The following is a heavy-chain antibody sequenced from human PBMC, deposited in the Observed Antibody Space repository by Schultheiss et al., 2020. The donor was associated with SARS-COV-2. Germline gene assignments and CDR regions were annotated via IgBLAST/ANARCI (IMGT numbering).Heavy chain of an antibody. Sequence: SETLSLTCTVSGGSISSYYWSWIRQPAGKGLEWIGLYAGETTNYNPSLKSRVTISVDTSKNQFSLKLSSVTAADTAVYYCARDGGRDGYNWGYYYYYGMDVWGQGTTVTVSS. D-gene: IGHD5-24*01. CDR1: GGSISSYY. V-gene: IGHV4-4*07. CDR2: YAGETT. CDR3: ARDGGRDGYNWGYYYYYGMDV. J-gene: IGHJ6*02.